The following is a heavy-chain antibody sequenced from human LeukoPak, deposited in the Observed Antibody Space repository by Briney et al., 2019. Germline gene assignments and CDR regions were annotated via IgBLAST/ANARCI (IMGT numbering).Heavy chain of an antibody. D-gene: IGHD6-13*01. V-gene: IGHV4-61*02. Sequence: SETLSLTCTVSGGSLSSGSYYWSWIRQPAGKGLGWIGRIYTSGSTNYNPSLKSRVTISVDTSKNQFSRKLSSVTPSDTVVNYGARDCRIAAAEHIYDYMDVWGKGTTVTVSS. CDR3: ARDCRIAAAEHIYDYMDV. CDR2: IYTSGST. J-gene: IGHJ6*03. CDR1: GGSLSSGSYY.